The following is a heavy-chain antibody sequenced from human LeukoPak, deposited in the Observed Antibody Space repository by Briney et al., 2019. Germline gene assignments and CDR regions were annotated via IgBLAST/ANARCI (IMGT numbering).Heavy chain of an antibody. CDR3: ARGLTIFGVADDAFDI. D-gene: IGHD3-3*01. Sequence: ASVKVSCKASGYTFTGYYMHWVRQAPGQGLEWMGWINPNSGGTNYAQKLQGRVTMTTDTSTSTAYMELRSLRSDDTAVYYCARGLTIFGVADDAFDIWGQGTMVTVSS. CDR1: GYTFTGYY. CDR2: INPNSGGT. J-gene: IGHJ3*02. V-gene: IGHV1-2*02.